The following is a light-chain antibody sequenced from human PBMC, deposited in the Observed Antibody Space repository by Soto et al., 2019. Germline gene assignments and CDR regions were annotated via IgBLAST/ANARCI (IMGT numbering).Light chain of an antibody. Sequence: EIVMTQSPATLSLSPGERATLSCRASQSVSSSYLSWYQQKPGQAPRLLIYGASTRATGIPARFSDSGSGTDFTLTISRMEPEAFAVYYCQQFAASPRKFGQGTKVDIK. CDR2: GAS. CDR3: QQFAASPRK. V-gene: IGKV3D-7*01. J-gene: IGKJ1*01. CDR1: QSVSSSY.